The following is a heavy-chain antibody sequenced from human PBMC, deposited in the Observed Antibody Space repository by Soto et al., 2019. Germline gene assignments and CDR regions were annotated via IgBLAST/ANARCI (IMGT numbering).Heavy chain of an antibody. Sequence: QVQLVESGGAGVKPGSSLRLSCAASGFTFSSYARHWVRQPPGKGRGGGAVISYDGSNKYYADSVKGRFTISRDNSKNTLYLQMNSLRAEDTAVYYCARPLWVVVGKQAAFDIWGQGTMVTVSS. V-gene: IGHV3-30-3*01. CDR2: ISYDGSNK. D-gene: IGHD3-22*01. CDR1: GFTFSSYA. J-gene: IGHJ3*02. CDR3: ARPLWVVVGKQAAFDI.